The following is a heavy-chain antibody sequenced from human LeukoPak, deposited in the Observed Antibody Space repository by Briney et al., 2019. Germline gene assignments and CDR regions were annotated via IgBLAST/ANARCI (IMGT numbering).Heavy chain of an antibody. CDR2: ISGSGGST. V-gene: IGHV3-23*01. CDR3: AKANSGPRKRINYYYYYYMDV. CDR1: GFTSSSSG. Sequence: PGGTLRLSCAASGFTSSSSGMSWVRQAPGEGLEWVSAISGSGGSTYYADTVKGRYTISRDNSKNTLYLQKNSLRAEDTAVYYCAKANSGPRKRINYYYYYYMDVWGKGTTVTVFS. J-gene: IGHJ6*03. D-gene: IGHD6-19*01.